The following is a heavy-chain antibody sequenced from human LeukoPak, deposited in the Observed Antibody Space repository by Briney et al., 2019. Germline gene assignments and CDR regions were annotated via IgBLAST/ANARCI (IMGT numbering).Heavy chain of an antibody. CDR3: ALLTVASDFDY. D-gene: IGHD5-12*01. J-gene: IGHJ4*02. CDR2: IHSCSTVK. V-gene: IGHV3-48*03. Sequence: AGSLRLSCVVSRFPFSIYEMNWVRQAPGKGLEWVSNIHSCSTVKYYSDSVKGRFSISRDNAKSSLYLQMNSLRVEDTAVYYCALLTVASDFDYWGQGALVTVSS. CDR1: RFPFSIYE.